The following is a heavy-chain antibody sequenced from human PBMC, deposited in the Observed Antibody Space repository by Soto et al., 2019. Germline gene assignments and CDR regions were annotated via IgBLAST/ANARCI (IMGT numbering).Heavy chain of an antibody. D-gene: IGHD3-10*01. Sequence: SVKVSCKASGGTFSSYAISWVRQAPGQGLEWMGGIIPIFGTANYAQKFQGRVTITADESTSTAYMELRSLRPDDTAVYYCARGVGSGSYYNQYNWFDPWGQGTLVTVSS. CDR3: ARGVGSGSYYNQYNWFDP. V-gene: IGHV1-69*13. J-gene: IGHJ5*02. CDR1: GGTFSSYA. CDR2: IIPIFGTA.